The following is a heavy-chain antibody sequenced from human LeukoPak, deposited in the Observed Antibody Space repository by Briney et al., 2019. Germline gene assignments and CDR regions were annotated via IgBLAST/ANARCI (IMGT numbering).Heavy chain of an antibody. CDR1: GGSISSSSYY. Sequence: SETLSLTCTVSGGSISSSSYYWGWIRQPPGKGLEWIGSIYYSGSTYYNPSLKSRVTISVDTSKNQFSLKLSSVTAADTAVYYCASGPTNGNIVVVPAARIDYWGQGTLVTVSS. J-gene: IGHJ4*02. D-gene: IGHD2-2*01. V-gene: IGHV4-39*07. CDR3: ASGPTNGNIVVVPAARIDY. CDR2: IYYSGST.